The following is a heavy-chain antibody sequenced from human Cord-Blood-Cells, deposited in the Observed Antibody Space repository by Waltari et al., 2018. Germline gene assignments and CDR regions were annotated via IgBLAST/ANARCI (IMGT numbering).Heavy chain of an antibody. Sequence: EVQLVESGGGLIQPGGSLRLSCAASGFTVSSNYLSWVRQAPGKGLEWVSVIYSGGSTYYADSVKGRFTISRDNSKNTLYLQMNSLRAEDTAVYYCARVAARLYWYFDLWGRGTLVTVSS. CDR1: GFTVSSNY. D-gene: IGHD6-6*01. CDR2: IYSGGST. V-gene: IGHV3-53*01. J-gene: IGHJ2*01. CDR3: ARVAARLYWYFDL.